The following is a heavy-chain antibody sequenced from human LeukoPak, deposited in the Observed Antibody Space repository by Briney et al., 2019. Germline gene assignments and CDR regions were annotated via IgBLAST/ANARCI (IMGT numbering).Heavy chain of an antibody. J-gene: IGHJ4*02. D-gene: IGHD5-24*01. CDR2: INHSGST. Sequence: SETLSLTCAVYGGSFSGYYWSWIRQPPGKGLEWIGEINHSGSTNYNPSLKSRVTISVDTSKNQFSLKLSSVTAADTAVYYCARAGDGYNYQFDYWGQGTLVTVSS. CDR1: GGSFSGYY. V-gene: IGHV4-34*01. CDR3: ARAGDGYNYQFDY.